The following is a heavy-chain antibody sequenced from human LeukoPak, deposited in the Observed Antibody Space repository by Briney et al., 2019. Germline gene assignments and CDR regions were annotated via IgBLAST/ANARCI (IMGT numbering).Heavy chain of an antibody. J-gene: IGHJ3*02. CDR1: GFTFDDYG. V-gene: IGHV3-20*04. CDR2: INWNGGST. D-gene: IGHD3-3*01. CDR3: ARRNAKGYYDFWSGYVNAFDI. Sequence: SGGSLRLSCAASGFTFDDYGMSWVRQAPGKGLEWVSGINWNGGSTGYADSVKGRFTISRDNAKNSLYLQMNSLRAEDTASYYCARRNAKGYYDFWSGYVNAFDIWGQGTMVTVSS.